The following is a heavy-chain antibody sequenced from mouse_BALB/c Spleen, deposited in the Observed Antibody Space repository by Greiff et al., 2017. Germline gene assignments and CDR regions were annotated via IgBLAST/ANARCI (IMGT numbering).Heavy chain of an antibody. D-gene: IGHD2-3*01. CDR1: GFSLTSYG. CDR3: ARDPFYDGYYYWYFDV. J-gene: IGHJ1*01. CDR2: IWAGGST. Sequence: VQLVESGPGLVAPSQSLSITCTVSGFSLTSYGVHWVRQPPGKGLEWLGVIWAGGSTNYNSALMSRLSISKDNSKSQVFLKMNSLQTDDTAMYYCARDPFYDGYYYWYFDVWGAGTTVTVSS. V-gene: IGHV2-9*02.